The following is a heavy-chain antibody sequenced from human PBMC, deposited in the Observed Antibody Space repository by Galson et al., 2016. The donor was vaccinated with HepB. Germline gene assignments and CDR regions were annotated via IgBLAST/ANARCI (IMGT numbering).Heavy chain of an antibody. J-gene: IGHJ6*03. CDR2: ISSSSTYI. D-gene: IGHD3-3*01. V-gene: IGHV3-21*04. Sequence: SLRLSCAASGFTLSSYSLNWVRQAPGKGLEWVSSISSSSTYIYYADSVKGRFTISRDNAKNSLHLQMNSLRAEDTAVYYCARDRDYDFWSSYLDVTRYYMDVWGKGTTVTVSS. CDR1: GFTLSSYS. CDR3: ARDRDYDFWSSYLDVTRYYMDV.